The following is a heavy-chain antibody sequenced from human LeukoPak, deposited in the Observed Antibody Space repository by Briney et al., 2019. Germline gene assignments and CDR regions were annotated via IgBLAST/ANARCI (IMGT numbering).Heavy chain of an antibody. Sequence: SETLSLTCTVSGYSISSGYYWGWIRQPPGKGLEWIGSIYHSGSTYYNPSLKSRVTISVDKSKNQFSLKLSSVTAADTAVYYCASLNLWGQGTLVTVSS. CDR1: GYSISSGYY. V-gene: IGHV4-38-2*02. CDR3: ASLNL. CDR2: IYHSGST. J-gene: IGHJ4*02.